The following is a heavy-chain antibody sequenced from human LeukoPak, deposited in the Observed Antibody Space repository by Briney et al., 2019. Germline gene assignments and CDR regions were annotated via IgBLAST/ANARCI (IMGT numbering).Heavy chain of an antibody. Sequence: SETLSLTCTVSGGSISSSSYYWGWIRQPPGKGLEWIGTIYYSGSTYYNPSLKSRVTISVDTSKNQFSLKLSSVTAADTAVYYCASSPIAAAGVDYWGQGTLVTVSS. J-gene: IGHJ4*02. V-gene: IGHV4-39*07. D-gene: IGHD6-13*01. CDR3: ASSPIAAAGVDY. CDR2: IYYSGST. CDR1: GGSISSSSYY.